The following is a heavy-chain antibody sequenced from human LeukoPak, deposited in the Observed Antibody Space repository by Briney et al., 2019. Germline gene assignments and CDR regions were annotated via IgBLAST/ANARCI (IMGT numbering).Heavy chain of an antibody. CDR1: GFTFSSYA. CDR3: AREGSSSTFDY. V-gene: IGHV3-7*01. D-gene: IGHD6-6*01. Sequence: GGSLRLSCAASGFTFSSYAMHWVRQAPGKGLEWVANIKQDGSEKYYVDSAKGRFTISRDNAKNSLYLQMNSLRAEDTAVYYCAREGSSSTFDYWGQGTLVTVSS. CDR2: IKQDGSEK. J-gene: IGHJ4*02.